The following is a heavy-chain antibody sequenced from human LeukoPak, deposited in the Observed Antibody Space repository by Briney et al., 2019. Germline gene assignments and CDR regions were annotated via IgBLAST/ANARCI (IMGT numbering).Heavy chain of an antibody. J-gene: IGHJ6*03. D-gene: IGHD3-10*01. CDR3: AKSSPPGDYYYYYYMDV. CDR2: ISGNGGST. Sequence: GGSLRLSCAASGFTFSSYAMSWVRQAPGKGLEWVSSISGNGGSTYYADSLKGRFTISRDNSKNTLYLQMNSLRAEDTAVYYCAKSSPPGDYYYYYYMDVWGKGTTVTVSS. CDR1: GFTFSSYA. V-gene: IGHV3-23*01.